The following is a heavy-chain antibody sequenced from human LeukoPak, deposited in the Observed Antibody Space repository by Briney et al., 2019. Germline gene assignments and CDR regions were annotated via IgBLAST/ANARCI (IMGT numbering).Heavy chain of an antibody. D-gene: IGHD3-16*01. CDR2: INSNSGGT. CDR1: GYTFTGYY. J-gene: IGHJ3*02. CDR3: ARAKGGGHYTFYI. Sequence: ASVKVSCKASGYTFTGYYMYWVRQAPGHGLEWMGWINSNSGGTNYAQNFQGRVTMTRDTSISTAYMELTRLRSDDTAVYYCARAKGGGHYTFYIWGQGTMVTVSS. V-gene: IGHV1-2*02.